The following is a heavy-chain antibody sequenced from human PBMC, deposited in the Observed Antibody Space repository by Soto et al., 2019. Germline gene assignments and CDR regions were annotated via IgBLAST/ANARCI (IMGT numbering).Heavy chain of an antibody. V-gene: IGHV3-48*01. D-gene: IGHD2-15*01. CDR3: AREWYGEYY. CDR1: GFTFSTYS. J-gene: IGHJ4*02. Sequence: VQLVESGGGLVQPGGSLRLSCAASGFTFSTYSMTWVRQAPGKGLEWVSYIGSSGSRVYYADSVKGRFTISRDNAKNSLYLQMNSLRVEDTAVYYCAREWYGEYYWGQGALVTVSS. CDR2: IGSSGSRV.